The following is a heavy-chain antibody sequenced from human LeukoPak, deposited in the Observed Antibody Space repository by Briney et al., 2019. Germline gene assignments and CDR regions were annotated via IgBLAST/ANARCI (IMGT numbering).Heavy chain of an antibody. V-gene: IGHV3-74*01. J-gene: IGHJ4*02. D-gene: IGHD6-13*01. Sequence: GGSLRLSCVASGFTLSNYWMHWVRQAPGKGLVWVSRFSSDGKDIAYADSVKGRFTISRDIAKNTLYLQMNGLRADDTAVYYCARDQGSSWSHFDYWGQGTLVTVSS. CDR1: GFTLSNYW. CDR3: ARDQGSSWSHFDY. CDR2: FSSDGKDI.